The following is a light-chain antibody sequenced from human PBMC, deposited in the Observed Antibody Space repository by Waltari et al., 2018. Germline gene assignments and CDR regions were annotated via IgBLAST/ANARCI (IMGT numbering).Light chain of an antibody. Sequence: QSVLTQPPSVSGAPGQRVSISCTGSSSNIGAGYDVNWYQQLPGTAPKLLIYGNTNRPSGFPDRFSGSKSGSSASLAITGLQAEDEADYYCQSYDSRLTGSVFGGGTKLTVL. CDR3: QSYDSRLTGSV. V-gene: IGLV1-40*01. J-gene: IGLJ2*01. CDR2: GNT. CDR1: SSNIGAGYD.